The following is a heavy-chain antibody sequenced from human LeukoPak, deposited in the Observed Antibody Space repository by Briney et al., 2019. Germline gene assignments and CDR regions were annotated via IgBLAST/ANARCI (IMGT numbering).Heavy chain of an antibody. J-gene: IGHJ4*02. CDR3: TTRLNRDGFHWAYDY. V-gene: IGHV3-15*01. D-gene: IGHD5-24*01. CDR1: GFTFNNPW. Sequence: PGGALRGSCAASGFTFNNPWMSWVRQAPGKGGEWGARIKSETDGGTADYAAPVKGRFTISRDDSKHTLYLQMNSLQTEDTGVYYCTTRLNRDGFHWAYDYWGQGTLVTVSS. CDR2: IKSETDGGTA.